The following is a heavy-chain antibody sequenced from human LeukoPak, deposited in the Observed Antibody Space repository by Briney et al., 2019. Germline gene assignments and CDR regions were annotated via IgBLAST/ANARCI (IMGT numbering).Heavy chain of an antibody. Sequence: PGGSLRLSCAASGFTVSSNYMSWVRQAPGKGLEWVSVIYSGGSTYYADSVKGRFTISRDNSKNTVYLQMNSLRAEDTAVYYCARESIRLGASLYGFDYWGQGTLVTVSS. J-gene: IGHJ4*02. CDR2: IYSGGST. CDR1: GFTVSSNY. D-gene: IGHD3-16*02. V-gene: IGHV3-53*01. CDR3: ARESIRLGASLYGFDY.